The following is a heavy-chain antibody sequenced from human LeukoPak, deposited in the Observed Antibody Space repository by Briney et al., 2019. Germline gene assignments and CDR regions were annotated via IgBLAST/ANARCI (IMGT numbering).Heavy chain of an antibody. J-gene: IGHJ4*02. Sequence: PSETLSLTCTVSGGSISSYYWSWIRQPPGKGLEWIGYIYYSGSTNYNPSLKSQVTISVDRSKNQFSLKLSSVTAADTAVYYCARGGYDILTGYYRFDYWGQGTLVTVSS. CDR1: GGSISSYY. CDR3: ARGGYDILTGYYRFDY. V-gene: IGHV4-59*12. D-gene: IGHD3-9*01. CDR2: IYYSGST.